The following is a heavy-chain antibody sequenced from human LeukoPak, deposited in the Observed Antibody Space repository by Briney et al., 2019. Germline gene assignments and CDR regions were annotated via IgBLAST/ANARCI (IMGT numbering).Heavy chain of an antibody. J-gene: IGHJ4*02. V-gene: IGHV1-2*02. CDR3: ARDYGDYFLDY. Sequence: EASVKVSCKASGYTFTDYYLHWVRQAPGQGLEWMGWINPKSGGTKYSQKFQGRVTLTRDTTNTTTYMEVRGLRYDDSAMYYCARDYGDYFLDYWGQGTLVTVSS. CDR1: GYTFTDYY. CDR2: INPKSGGT. D-gene: IGHD4-17*01.